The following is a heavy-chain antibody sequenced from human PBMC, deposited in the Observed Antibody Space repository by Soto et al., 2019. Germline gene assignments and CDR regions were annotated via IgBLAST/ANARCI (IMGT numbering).Heavy chain of an antibody. CDR2: IIPILGIA. CDR3: ARDVVVVAATLYFDY. V-gene: IGHV1-69*08. CDR1: GGTFSSYT. D-gene: IGHD2-15*01. Sequence: QVQLVQSGAEVKKPGSSVKVSCKASGGTFSSYTISWVRQAPGQGLEWMGRIIPILGIANYAQKFQGRVTITADKSTSTAYMELSRLRSEDTAVYYCARDVVVVAATLYFDYWGQGTLVTVSS. J-gene: IGHJ4*02.